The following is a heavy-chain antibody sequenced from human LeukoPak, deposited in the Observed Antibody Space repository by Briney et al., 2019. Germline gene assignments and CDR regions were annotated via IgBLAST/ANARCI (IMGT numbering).Heavy chain of an antibody. CDR3: ATQIDYDFWSGYYGY. J-gene: IGHJ4*02. CDR1: GFTFSSYA. Sequence: TGGSLRLSCAASGFTFSSYAMSWVRQAPGKGLEWVSAISGSGGSTYYADSAKGRFTISRDNSKNTLYLQMNSLRAEDTAVYYCATQIDYDFWSGYYGYWGQGTLVTVSS. CDR2: ISGSGGST. D-gene: IGHD3-3*01. V-gene: IGHV3-23*01.